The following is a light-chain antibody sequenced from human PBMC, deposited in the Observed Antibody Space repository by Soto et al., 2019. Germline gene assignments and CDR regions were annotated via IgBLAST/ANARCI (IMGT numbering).Light chain of an antibody. CDR2: AAT. J-gene: IGKJ4*01. Sequence: DIPLTQSPSSLSAAVGDRVSITCRASQSIRSYLNWYQQKPGKAPQFLIYAATNLQSGVPSRFSGSGSGTDFTLTISSLQPEDFATYYCQQSHSMPLTFGGGTKVEIK. CDR1: QSIRSY. V-gene: IGKV1-39*01. CDR3: QQSHSMPLT.